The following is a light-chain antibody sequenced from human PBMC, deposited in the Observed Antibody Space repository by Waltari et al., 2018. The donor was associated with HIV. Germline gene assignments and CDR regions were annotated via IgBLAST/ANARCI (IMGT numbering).Light chain of an antibody. CDR3: SSYTTSRTVV. V-gene: IGLV2-14*03. Sequence: QSALTQPASVSGSPGQSITISCTGTSSDVGGYNYVSWYQQHQGKAPKLMVYDVTNRPSGVSDRFSGAKSGNTAFLTISGRQAEDEADYYCSSYTTSRTVVFGGGTKLTVL. CDR1: SSDVGGYNY. CDR2: DVT. J-gene: IGLJ2*01.